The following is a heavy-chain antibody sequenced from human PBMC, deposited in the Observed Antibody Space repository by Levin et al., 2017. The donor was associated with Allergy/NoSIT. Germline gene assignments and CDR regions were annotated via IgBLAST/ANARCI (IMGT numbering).Heavy chain of an antibody. J-gene: IGHJ6*02. Sequence: SCAVYGGSFSGYYWSWIRQPPGKGLEWIGEINHSGSTNYNPSLKSRVTISVDTSKNQFSLKLSSVTAADTAVYYCARAGGYQLLAYYYYGMDVWGQGTTVTVSS. D-gene: IGHD2-2*01. CDR3: ARAGGYQLLAYYYYGMDV. CDR2: INHSGST. CDR1: GGSFSGYY. V-gene: IGHV4-34*01.